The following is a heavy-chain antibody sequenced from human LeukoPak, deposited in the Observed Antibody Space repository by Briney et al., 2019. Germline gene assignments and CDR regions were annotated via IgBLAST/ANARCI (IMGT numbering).Heavy chain of an antibody. D-gene: IGHD3-22*01. Sequence: GGSLRLSCAASGFTFSSYGMHWVRQAPGKGLEWVAVIWYDGSNKYYAESVKGRFTISRDNSKNTLYLQMNSLRAEDTAVYYCARDIYYDSSGYREYAFDIWGQGTMVTVSS. CDR1: GFTFSSYG. CDR2: IWYDGSNK. J-gene: IGHJ3*02. CDR3: ARDIYYDSSGYREYAFDI. V-gene: IGHV3-33*01.